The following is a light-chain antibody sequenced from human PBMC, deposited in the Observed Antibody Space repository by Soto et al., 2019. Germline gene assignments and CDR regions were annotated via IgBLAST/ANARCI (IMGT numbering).Light chain of an antibody. CDR2: DAS. CDR3: QQYNSYS. Sequence: DIQMTQSPSSLSASVGDRVTIICRASQSVSTRLAWYQQKPGKAPKVLIYDASSWAGGVPSRFTGSGSGTEFTLTISSLQPDDFATYYCQQYNSYSFGQGTKV. J-gene: IGKJ1*01. V-gene: IGKV1-5*02. CDR1: QSVSTR.